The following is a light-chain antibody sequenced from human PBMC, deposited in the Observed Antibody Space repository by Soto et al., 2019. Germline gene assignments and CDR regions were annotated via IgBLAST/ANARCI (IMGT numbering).Light chain of an antibody. Sequence: DIPLAQSPSTLSASVGYRITTTCRPTQRINCVAWYQQKPGKAPKLLIFEASRLESGVPARFSGSGSGTEFPLTISSLQPDDFGTYYCKHYDTYSAMWTFGQGTKVDVK. V-gene: IGKV1-5*03. J-gene: IGKJ1*01. CDR3: KHYDTYSAMWT. CDR2: EAS. CDR1: QRINC.